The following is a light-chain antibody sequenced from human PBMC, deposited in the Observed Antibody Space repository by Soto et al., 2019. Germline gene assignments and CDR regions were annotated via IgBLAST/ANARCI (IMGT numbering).Light chain of an antibody. CDR3: CSYAGSTTFLVL. V-gene: IGLV2-23*02. J-gene: IGLJ2*01. CDR2: EVS. CDR1: SSDVGNYNL. Sequence: QSALTQPGSVSGSPGQSITISCTGTSSDVGNYNLVSWYQQHPGKAPKLMIYEVSKRPSGVSNRFSGSKSGNTASLTISGLQAEDEADYYCCSYAGSTTFLVLFGGGTKLTVL.